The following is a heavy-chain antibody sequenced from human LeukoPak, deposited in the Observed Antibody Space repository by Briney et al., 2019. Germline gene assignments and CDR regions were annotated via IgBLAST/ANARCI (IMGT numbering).Heavy chain of an antibody. V-gene: IGHV3-7*01. J-gene: IGHJ4*02. CDR2: IKQDGSEK. CDR1: GFTFSSYW. CDR3: ARLYYDYVWGSYRLRYFDY. D-gene: IGHD3-16*02. Sequence: GGSLRLSCAASGFTFSSYWMSWVRQAPGKGLEWVANIKQDGSEKYYVDSVKGRFTISRDNAKNSLYLQMNSLRAEDTAVYYCARLYYDYVWGSYRLRYFDYWGQGTLVTVSS.